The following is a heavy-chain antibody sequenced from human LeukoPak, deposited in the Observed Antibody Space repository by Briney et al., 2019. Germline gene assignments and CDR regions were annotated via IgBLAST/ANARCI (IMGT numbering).Heavy chain of an antibody. CDR3: ARAGFSSGFYYLDY. Sequence: SETLSLTCTVSGGSISSYYWSWIRQPPGKGLEWIGYIYYSGSTNYNPSLKSRVAISVDTSKNQFSLKLSSVTAADTAVYYCARAGFSSGFYYLDYWGQETLVTVSS. J-gene: IGHJ4*02. V-gene: IGHV4-59*01. CDR1: GGSISSYY. D-gene: IGHD3-22*01. CDR2: IYYSGST.